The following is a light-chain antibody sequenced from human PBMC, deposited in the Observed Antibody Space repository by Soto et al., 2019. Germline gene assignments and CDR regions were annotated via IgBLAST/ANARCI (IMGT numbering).Light chain of an antibody. CDR3: AAWDNSLSEYV. J-gene: IGLJ1*01. V-gene: IGLV1-44*01. CDR2: SNN. CDR1: SSNIGRNT. Sequence: QSVLTQPPSASETPGQRVTISCSGSSSNIGRNTVNWYQQLPGTAPKLVIYSNNQQPSGVPDRFSGSKSGASASLAISGLQYEDEADYYCAAWDNSLSEYVFGTGTKVTVL.